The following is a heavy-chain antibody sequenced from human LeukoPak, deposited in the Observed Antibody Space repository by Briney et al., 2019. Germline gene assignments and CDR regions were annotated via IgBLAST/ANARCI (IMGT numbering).Heavy chain of an antibody. D-gene: IGHD5-18*01. CDR1: GGSISSYY. V-gene: IGHV4-4*07. CDR3: ARDGGYSYGLIPDY. CDR2: IYTSGST. Sequence: PSETLSFTFTVCGGSISSYYRSWIRQPAGKGLDGIGRIYTSGSTNYNPSLKSRVTMSVDTSKNQFSLKLSSVTAADTAVYYCARDGGYSYGLIPDYWGQGTLVTVSS. J-gene: IGHJ4*02.